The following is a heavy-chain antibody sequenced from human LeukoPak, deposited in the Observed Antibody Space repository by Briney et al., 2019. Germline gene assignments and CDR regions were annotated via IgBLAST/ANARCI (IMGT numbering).Heavy chain of an antibody. CDR2: IRYDGSNK. V-gene: IGHV3-30*02. CDR3: AKDFGARGDY. D-gene: IGHD1-26*01. CDR1: GFTFSSYA. Sequence: GGSLRLSCAGSGFTFSSYAVSWVRQSPGKGLEWVAFIRYDGSNKYYADSVKGRFTISRDNSKNTLYLQMNSLRAEDTAVYYCAKDFGARGDYWGQGTLVTVSS. J-gene: IGHJ4*02.